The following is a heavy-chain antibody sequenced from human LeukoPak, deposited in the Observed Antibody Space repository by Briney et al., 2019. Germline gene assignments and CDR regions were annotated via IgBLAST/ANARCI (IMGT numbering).Heavy chain of an antibody. CDR1: GGSFSGYY. D-gene: IGHD6-19*01. Sequence: SETLSLTCAVYGGSFSGYYWSWIRQPPGKGLEWIGEINHSGSTNYNPSLKSRVTISVDTSKNQFSLKLSSVTAADTAVYYCAREGLGIAVDYWGQGTLVTVSS. CDR3: AREGLGIAVDY. J-gene: IGHJ4*02. V-gene: IGHV4-34*01. CDR2: INHSGST.